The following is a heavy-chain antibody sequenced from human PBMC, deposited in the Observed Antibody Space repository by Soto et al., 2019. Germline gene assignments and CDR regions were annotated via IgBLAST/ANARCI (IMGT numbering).Heavy chain of an antibody. CDR1: GLTCSSYE. V-gene: IGHV3-48*03. J-gene: IGHJ4*02. D-gene: IGHD2-2*01. Sequence: ALRLPSVAPGLTCSSYEMNWVRQASGKGREWVSFSRSDGSTIYYADCVKGRFTIPRDNAKNSLYLQMIRLRAEYTAVYYCARAVDDYFDYWSQGTLVTVSS. CDR2: SRSDGSTI. CDR3: ARAVDDYFDY.